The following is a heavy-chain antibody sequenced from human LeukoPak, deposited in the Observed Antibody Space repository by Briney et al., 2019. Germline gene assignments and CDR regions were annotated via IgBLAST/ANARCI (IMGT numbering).Heavy chain of an antibody. CDR1: GDSIRSSSYY. V-gene: IGHV4-39*01. CDR2: IYYSGST. Sequence: SETLSLTCTVSGDSIRSSSYYWGWIRQPPGKGLEWIGTIYYSGSTYYNSSLKSRVTMSVDTSKNQFSLNLSSVTAADTAVYYCARHSNGGCTSARCHIDYWGQGTLVTVSS. CDR3: ARHSNGGCTSARCHIDY. J-gene: IGHJ4*02. D-gene: IGHD4-23*01.